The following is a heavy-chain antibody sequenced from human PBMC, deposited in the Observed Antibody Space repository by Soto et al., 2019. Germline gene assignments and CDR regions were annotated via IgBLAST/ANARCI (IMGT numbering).Heavy chain of an antibody. CDR2: IYHSGST. CDR3: ARLGAQEIDP. V-gene: IGHV4-59*08. Sequence: QVQLQESGPGLVKPSETLSLTCTVSGGSISSYYWNWIRQPPGKGLEWIGYIYHSGSTYYNPSLKSRVTISVDTSKNQFSLKLSSVTAADTAVYYCARLGAQEIDPWGQGTLVTVSS. J-gene: IGHJ5*02. CDR1: GGSISSYY. D-gene: IGHD3-16*01.